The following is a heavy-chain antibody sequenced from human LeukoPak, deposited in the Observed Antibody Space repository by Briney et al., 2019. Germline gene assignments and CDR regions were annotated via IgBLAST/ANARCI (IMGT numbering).Heavy chain of an antibody. V-gene: IGHV3-21*01. CDR1: GFTFSTYA. Sequence: GGSLRLSCAASGFTFSTYAMSWVRQAPGKGLEWVSSITDSSSSMYYADSVKGRFTISRDNAKNSLYLQMNSLRAEDTAVYYCARALYDSSGYYSHFDYWGQGTLVTVSS. CDR2: ITDSSSSM. CDR3: ARALYDSSGYYSHFDY. J-gene: IGHJ4*02. D-gene: IGHD3-22*01.